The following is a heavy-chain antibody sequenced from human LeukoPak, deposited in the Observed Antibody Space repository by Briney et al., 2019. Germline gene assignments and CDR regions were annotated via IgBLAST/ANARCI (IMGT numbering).Heavy chain of an antibody. CDR3: ARHGSIGARQNWFDP. CDR2: IYPGDSDT. D-gene: IGHD6-6*01. V-gene: IGHV5-51*01. Sequence: GESLKISCQGSGYIFRNYWIGWVRQMPGKGLEWMGIIYPGDSDTRYNPSFQGQVTISADKSINTAYLQWSSLEASDSAMYYCARHGSIGARQNWFDPWGQGTLVTVSS. CDR1: GYIFRNYW. J-gene: IGHJ5*02.